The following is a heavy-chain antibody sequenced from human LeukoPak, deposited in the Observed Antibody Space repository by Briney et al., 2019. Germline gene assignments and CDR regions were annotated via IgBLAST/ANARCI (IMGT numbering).Heavy chain of an antibody. D-gene: IGHD2-15*01. CDR3: ARQGSHWYFDI. V-gene: IGHV4-59*01. CDR2: IYYRGST. Sequence: SETLFLTCTVSGGSIDSYYWSWIGQPPGKGLEWIGYIYYRGSTSSIPSLKSRVTLSVDTSKNQFSLKLRSVTAADTAVYYCARQGSHWYFDIWGRGTLVTVSS. CDR1: GGSIDSYY. J-gene: IGHJ2*01.